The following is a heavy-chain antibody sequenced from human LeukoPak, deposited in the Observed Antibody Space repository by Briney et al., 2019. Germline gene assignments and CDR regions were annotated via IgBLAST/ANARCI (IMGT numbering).Heavy chain of an antibody. V-gene: IGHV3-11*01. CDR3: ARGIAAAGIGEGWFDP. Sequence: GGSLRLSCAASGFTFSDYYMSWIRRAPGKGLEWVSYISSGGSTIYYADSVKGRFTISRDNAKNSLYLQMNSLRAEDTAVYYCARGIAAAGIGEGWFDPWGQGTLVTVSS. J-gene: IGHJ5*02. CDR2: ISSGGSTI. CDR1: GFTFSDYY. D-gene: IGHD6-13*01.